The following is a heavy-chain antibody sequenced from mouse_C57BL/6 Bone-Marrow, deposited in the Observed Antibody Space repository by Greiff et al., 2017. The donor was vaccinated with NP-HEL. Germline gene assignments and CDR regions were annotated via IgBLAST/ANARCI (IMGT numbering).Heavy chain of an antibody. CDR2: IYPRDGST. V-gene: IGHV1-85*01. D-gene: IGHD4-1*01. CDR3: ASRHWEIFAY. J-gene: IGHJ3*01. Sequence: QVHVKQSGPELVKPGASVKLSCKASGYTFTSYDINWVKQRPGQGLEWIGWIYPRDGSTKYNEKFKGKATLTVDTSSSTAYMELHSLTSEDSAVYFCASRHWEIFAYWGQGTLVTVSA. CDR1: GYTFTSYD.